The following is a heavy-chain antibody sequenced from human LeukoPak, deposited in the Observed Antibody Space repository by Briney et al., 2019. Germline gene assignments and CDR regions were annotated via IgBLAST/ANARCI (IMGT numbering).Heavy chain of an antibody. V-gene: IGHV3-21*01. D-gene: IGHD4-17*01. Sequence: GGSLRLSCAASGFTFSTYIMNLVRQAPGKGLEWVSSISCGSNYIYYADAVKGRFTISSDSTKNSLYLQMNRLRDEDTAVYYCARETYGDYGPRNAFHIWGQGTMVTVSS. CDR3: ARETYGDYGPRNAFHI. CDR2: ISCGSNYI. CDR1: GFTFSTYI. J-gene: IGHJ3*02.